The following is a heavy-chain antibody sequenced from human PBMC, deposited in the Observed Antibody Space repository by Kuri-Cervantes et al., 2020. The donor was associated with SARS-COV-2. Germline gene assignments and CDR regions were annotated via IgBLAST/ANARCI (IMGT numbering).Heavy chain of an antibody. CDR3: ARAYGFLRYIYYMDV. J-gene: IGHJ6*03. D-gene: IGHD4-17*01. CDR1: GESFSGYY. CDR2: VNHRGST. Sequence: SQTLSLTGAYYGESFSGYYWNWIRQSPGKGLQWIGEVNHRGSTNYNPSLKSRVTISVDTSSKQFSLNLSSVTAADTAVYYCARAYGFLRYIYYMDVWGRGTTVTVSS. V-gene: IGHV4-34*01.